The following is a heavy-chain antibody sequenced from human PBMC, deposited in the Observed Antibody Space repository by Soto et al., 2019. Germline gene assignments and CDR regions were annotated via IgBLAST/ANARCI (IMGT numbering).Heavy chain of an antibody. CDR1: GFTFSSNG. CDR3: AREETGALDY. V-gene: IGHV3-33*01. D-gene: IGHD7-27*01. CDR2: IWYDGSNK. J-gene: IGHJ4*02. Sequence: QVQLVESGGGVVQPGRSLRLSCAASGFTFSSNGMHWVRQAPGKGLEWVAVIWYDGSNKYYADSVKGRFTISRDNSRYTLYQQMNSLGAEDTAVYDWAREETGALDYWGQGTLVTVSS.